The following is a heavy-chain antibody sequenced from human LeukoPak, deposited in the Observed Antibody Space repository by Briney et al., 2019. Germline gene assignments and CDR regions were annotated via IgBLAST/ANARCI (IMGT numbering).Heavy chain of an antibody. CDR3: AREGNWFDP. CDR1: GGSISSYF. V-gene: IGHV4-59*01. CDR2: IYSTGGT. J-gene: IGHJ5*02. Sequence: SETLSLTCTVPGGSISSYFWSWIRQPPGKGLEWIGYIYSTGGTDYNPSLKSRVTISVDTSKNQFSLKLSSVTAADTAVYYCAREGNWFDPWGQGTLVTVSS.